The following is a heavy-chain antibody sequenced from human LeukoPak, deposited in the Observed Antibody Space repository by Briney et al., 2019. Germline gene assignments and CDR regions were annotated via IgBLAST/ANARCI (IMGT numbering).Heavy chain of an antibody. CDR1: GYTFTGYY. CDR3: ASQSVVVNWFDP. CDR2: INPNSGGT. D-gene: IGHD3-22*01. Sequence: ASVKVSCKASGYTFTGYYMHWVRQAPGQGLEWMGWINPNSGGTNYAQKFQGRVTMTRDTSISTAYMELSRLRSDDTAVHYCASQSVVVNWFDPWGQGTLVTVSS. J-gene: IGHJ5*02. V-gene: IGHV1-2*02.